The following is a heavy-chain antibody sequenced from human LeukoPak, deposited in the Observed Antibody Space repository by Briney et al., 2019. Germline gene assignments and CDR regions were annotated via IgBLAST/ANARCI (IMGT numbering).Heavy chain of an antibody. J-gene: IGHJ1*01. Sequence: SETLSLTCTVSGGSISSYYWSWIRQPPGKGLEWIGYIYYSGSTNYNPSLKSRVTISVDTSKNQFSLKLSSVTAADTAVYYCGRVEMATIQDWGQGTLVTVSS. CDR2: IYYSGST. CDR1: GGSISSYY. D-gene: IGHD5-24*01. CDR3: GRVEMATIQD. V-gene: IGHV4-59*01.